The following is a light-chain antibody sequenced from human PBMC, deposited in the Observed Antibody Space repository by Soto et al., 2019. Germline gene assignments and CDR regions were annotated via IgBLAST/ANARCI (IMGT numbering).Light chain of an antibody. CDR3: QQNDILLT. Sequence: DIQMTQSPSSLSASVGDRVTITCQASQDITNFLNWYQQKPGKAPKLLIYAASSLQSGVPSRFNGSGSGTDFTFTISSLQPEDIATYYCQQNDILLTFGQGTRLEIK. CDR2: AAS. J-gene: IGKJ5*01. V-gene: IGKV1-33*01. CDR1: QDITNF.